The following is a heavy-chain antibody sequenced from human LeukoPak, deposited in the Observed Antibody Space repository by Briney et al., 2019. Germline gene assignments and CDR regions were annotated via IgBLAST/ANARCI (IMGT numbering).Heavy chain of an antibody. CDR2: IRYDGSNK. CDR1: GFTFSSYG. J-gene: IGHJ5*02. CDR3: ARVSSIAARPSTP. D-gene: IGHD6-6*01. Sequence: GGSLRLSCAASGFTFSSYGMHWVRQAPGKGLEWVAFIRYDGSNKYYADSVKGRFTISRDNSKNTLYLQMNSLRAEDTAVYYCARVSSIAARPSTPWGQGTLVTVSS. V-gene: IGHV3-30*02.